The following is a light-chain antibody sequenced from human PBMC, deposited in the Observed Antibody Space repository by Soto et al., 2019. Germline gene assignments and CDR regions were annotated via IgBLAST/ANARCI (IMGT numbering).Light chain of an antibody. CDR1: QSVSSSY. V-gene: IGKV3-20*01. CDR2: GAS. J-gene: IGKJ2*01. CDR3: QQYGSLYT. Sequence: EIVLTQSPGTLSLSPGERATLSCRASQSVSSSYLAWYQQKPGQAPRLLIYGASSRATGIPDRFSGSGSGTDFTLTSSRLEPEDFAVYYCQQYGSLYTFGHGTKLEIK.